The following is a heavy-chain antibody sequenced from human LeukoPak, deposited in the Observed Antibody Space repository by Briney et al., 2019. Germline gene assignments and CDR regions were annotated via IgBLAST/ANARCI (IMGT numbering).Heavy chain of an antibody. CDR3: TKGGTVGFDS. D-gene: IGHD1-1*01. CDR2: INSDGSST. V-gene: IGHV3-74*01. CDR1: GFPFNTYW. Sequence: GGSLRLSCAASGFPFNTYWMHWVRQSPGKGLVWVSRINSDGSSTTYADSVKGRFTISRDNAKNTVYLQMNSLRDEDTAVYYCTKGGTVGFDSWGQGTVVTVSS. J-gene: IGHJ4*02.